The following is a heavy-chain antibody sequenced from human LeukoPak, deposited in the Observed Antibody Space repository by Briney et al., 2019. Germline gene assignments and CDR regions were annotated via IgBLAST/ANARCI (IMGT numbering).Heavy chain of an antibody. Sequence: SGPALVKPTQTLTLTCTCSGFSLNTSGMCVVWIRQPPGKALEWLARIDWDDAKYYSTSLKTRLTISKDTSKNQVVLTMTNMDPVDTAKYYCARLYSSSSGLFDSWGQGTLVTVSS. CDR2: IDWDDAK. CDR1: GFSLNTSGMC. CDR3: ARLYSSSSGLFDS. J-gene: IGHJ4*02. V-gene: IGHV2-70*11. D-gene: IGHD6-6*01.